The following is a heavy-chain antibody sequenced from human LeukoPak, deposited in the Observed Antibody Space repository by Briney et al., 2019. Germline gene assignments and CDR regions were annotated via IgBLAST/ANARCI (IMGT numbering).Heavy chain of an antibody. J-gene: IGHJ4*02. V-gene: IGHV3-53*01. D-gene: IGHD6-13*01. Sequence: PGGSLRLSCTASGFSFSHYYMNWVRQATGKGLEWVELFYSGGNTHYADSVEGRFTISRDNSKNTLYLQMSSLRVEDTAAYYCSRGSPGIAAAVSGGWGQGTLVTVSS. CDR3: SRGSPGIAAAVSGG. CDR1: GFSFSHYY. CDR2: FYSGGNT.